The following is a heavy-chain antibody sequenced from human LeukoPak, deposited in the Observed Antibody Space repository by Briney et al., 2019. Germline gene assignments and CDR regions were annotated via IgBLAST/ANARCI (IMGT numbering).Heavy chain of an antibody. V-gene: IGHV4-30-4*01. D-gene: IGHD1-1*01. J-gene: IGHJ6*02. CDR2: IYYSGST. Sequence: PSETLSLTCTVSGGSISSGGYYWSWIRQPPGKGLEWIGYIYYSGSTYYNPSLKSRVTISVDTSKNQFSLKLSSVTAADTAVYYCARDHDLPLGGMDVWGQGTTVTVSS. CDR1: GGSISSGGYY. CDR3: ARDHDLPLGGMDV.